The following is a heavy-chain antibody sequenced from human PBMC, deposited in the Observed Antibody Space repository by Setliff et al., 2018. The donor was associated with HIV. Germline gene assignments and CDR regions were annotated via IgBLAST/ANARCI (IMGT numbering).Heavy chain of an antibody. CDR3: ARTDYYGMDV. Sequence: GGSLRLSCAASRFDFNNYWMCWVRQAPGKGLVWVSSISSSSSYIYYADSVKGRFTISRDNAKNSLYLQMNSLRAEDTAVYFCARTDYYGMDVWGQGTTVTVSS. CDR1: RFDFNNYW. V-gene: IGHV3-21*01. CDR2: ISSSSSYI. J-gene: IGHJ6*02.